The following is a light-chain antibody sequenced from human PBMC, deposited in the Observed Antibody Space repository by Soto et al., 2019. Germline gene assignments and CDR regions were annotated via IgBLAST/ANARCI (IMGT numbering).Light chain of an antibody. J-gene: IGKJ3*01. CDR2: AAS. CDR3: QPFGSSPGFT. V-gene: IGKV3-20*01. Sequence: EIVLTQSPGTLSLSPGERATLSCRASQSINNSYLAWYQQKPGQAPRLLIYAASSRATGIPDRFSCSGSGTDFTLTISRLEPEDSAVYYCQPFGSSPGFTFGPGTKVDIK. CDR1: QSINNSY.